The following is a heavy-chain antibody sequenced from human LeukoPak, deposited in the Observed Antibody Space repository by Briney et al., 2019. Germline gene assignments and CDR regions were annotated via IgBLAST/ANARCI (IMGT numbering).Heavy chain of an antibody. Sequence: GEPLQISCKGSGYRFTNYWIGWVRQMPGKGLEGMGIIYPADSDTRYTPSFQGQVTISADKSISTAYLQWSSLKASATAMYYCAKFLSTGSTYWFDTWGQGTLVTVSS. V-gene: IGHV5-51*01. J-gene: IGHJ5*02. CDR1: GYRFTNYW. CDR2: IYPADSDT. D-gene: IGHD1-1*01. CDR3: AKFLSTGSTYWFDT.